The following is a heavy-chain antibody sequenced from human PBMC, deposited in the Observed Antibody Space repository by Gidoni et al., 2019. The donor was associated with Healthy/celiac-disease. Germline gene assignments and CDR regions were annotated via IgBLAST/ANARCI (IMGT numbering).Heavy chain of an antibody. Sequence: QVQLVQSGAEVKKPGSSVKVSCKASGGTFSSYAISWVRQAPGQGLEWMGGSIPIFGTANYAQKFQGRVTITADKSTSTAYMELSSLRSEDTAVYYCARLCSGGSCYPYYYYGMDVWGQGTTVTVSS. CDR1: GGTFSSYA. CDR2: SIPIFGTA. CDR3: ARLCSGGSCYPYYYYGMDV. J-gene: IGHJ6*02. V-gene: IGHV1-69*06. D-gene: IGHD2-15*01.